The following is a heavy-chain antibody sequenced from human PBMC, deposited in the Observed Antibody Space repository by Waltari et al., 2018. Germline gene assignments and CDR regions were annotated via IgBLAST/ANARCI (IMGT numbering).Heavy chain of an antibody. CDR1: GYTFTGYY. CDR3: ARSRVKGDKGDY. J-gene: IGHJ4*02. Sequence: QGKWGQPGVGGRKPGASGKVSCKAPGYTFTGYYMHGGRQAPGQGLEWMGWINPNSGGTNYAQKFQGRVTMTRDTSISTAYMELSRLRSDDTAVYYCARSRVKGDKGDYWGQGTLVTVSS. D-gene: IGHD1-26*01. CDR2: INPNSGGT. V-gene: IGHV1-2*02.